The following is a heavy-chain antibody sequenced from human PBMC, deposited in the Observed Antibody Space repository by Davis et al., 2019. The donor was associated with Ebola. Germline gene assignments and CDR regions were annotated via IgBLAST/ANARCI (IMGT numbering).Heavy chain of an antibody. CDR2: IYSGGST. CDR1: GFTVSSNY. CDR3: AKDPTTELVWFMFDP. J-gene: IGHJ5*02. D-gene: IGHD3-10*01. V-gene: IGHV3-53*01. Sequence: GGSLRLSCAASGFTVSSNYMSWVRQAPGKGLEWVSVIYSGGSTYYADSVKGRFTISRHNSKNTLYLQMNSLRAEDTAVYYCAKDPTTELVWFMFDPWGQGTLVTVSS.